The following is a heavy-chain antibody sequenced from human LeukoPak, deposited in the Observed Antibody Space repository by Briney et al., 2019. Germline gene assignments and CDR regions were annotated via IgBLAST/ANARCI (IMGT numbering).Heavy chain of an antibody. Sequence: PGGSLRLSCAASGFTFSSYAMHWVRQAPGKGLEWVSVIYSGGSTYYADSVKGRFTISRDNSKNTLYLQMNSLRAEDTAVYYCARGVRPKGYYDYWGQGTLVTVSS. J-gene: IGHJ4*02. V-gene: IGHV3-53*01. CDR1: GFTFSSYA. CDR3: ARGVRPKGYYDY. CDR2: IYSGGST. D-gene: IGHD3-3*01.